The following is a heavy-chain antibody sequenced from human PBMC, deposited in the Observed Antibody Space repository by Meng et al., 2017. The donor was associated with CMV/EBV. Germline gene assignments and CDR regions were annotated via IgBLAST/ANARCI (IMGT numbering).Heavy chain of an antibody. Sequence: LARSEVRKRGAPLKFSCKPSESSFYGHYIHGVRQAPGQGLEWMGRINPNSAGTNYVEKFQGRVTMTRDTSNNIVYMELTRLTSDDTAVYYCTRSWIDSFTPDFDYWGQGTLVTVSS. J-gene: IGHJ4*02. V-gene: IGHV1-2*06. CDR2: INPNSAGT. D-gene: IGHD2-2*03. CDR3: TRSWIDSFTPDFDY. CDR1: ESSFYGHY.